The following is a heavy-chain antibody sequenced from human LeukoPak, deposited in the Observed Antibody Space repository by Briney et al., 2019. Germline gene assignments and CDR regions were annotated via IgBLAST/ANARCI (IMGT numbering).Heavy chain of an antibody. CDR1: GYTFNSYG. CDR2: ISVYNGNK. J-gene: IGHJ4*02. V-gene: IGHV1-18*01. CDR3: ARVNSAQWVVGFNFDY. D-gene: IGHD6-19*01. Sequence: GASVKLSCAASGYTFNSYGITWVRQAPGQGLEWMGWISVYNGNKNYAQKFQGRVTMPTDTSTSTAYMEVRSLRYDDTAIYYCARVNSAQWVVGFNFDYWGQGTLVTVSS.